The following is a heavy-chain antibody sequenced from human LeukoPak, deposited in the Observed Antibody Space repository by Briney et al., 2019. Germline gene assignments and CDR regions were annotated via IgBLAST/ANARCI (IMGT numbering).Heavy chain of an antibody. J-gene: IGHJ3*02. D-gene: IGHD1-26*01. CDR1: GASISSSSYY. V-gene: IGHV4-39*01. Sequence: SETLSLTCTVSGASISSSSYYWGWIRQPPGKGLEWIVSIYYSGSTYYNPSLKSRVTISVDTSKNQFSLKLTSVTAADTAVYYCARPAYRGSYYDAFDIWGQGTMVTVSS. CDR2: IYYSGST. CDR3: ARPAYRGSYYDAFDI.